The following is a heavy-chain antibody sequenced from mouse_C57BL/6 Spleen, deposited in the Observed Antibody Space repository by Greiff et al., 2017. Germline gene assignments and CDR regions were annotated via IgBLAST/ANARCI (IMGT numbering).Heavy chain of an antibody. J-gene: IGHJ4*01. D-gene: IGHD2-3*01. CDR2: ISSGGDYI. V-gene: IGHV5-9-1*02. Sequence: EVKLVESGEGLVKPGGSLKLSCAASGFTFSSYAMSWVSQTPEKRLEWVAYISSGGDYIYYADTVKGRFTISRDNARNTLYLQLSSLKSEDTAMYYCTRWGLYDGYYFYAMDYWGQGTSVTVSS. CDR3: TRWGLYDGYYFYAMDY. CDR1: GFTFSSYA.